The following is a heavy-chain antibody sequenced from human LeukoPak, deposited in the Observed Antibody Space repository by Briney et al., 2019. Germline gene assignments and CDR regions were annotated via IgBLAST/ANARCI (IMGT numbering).Heavy chain of an antibody. Sequence: ASVKVSCKASGYTFSNYGISWVRQAPGQGLEWMGWISVYNGNTNYAQKVQGRVTLTTDTSTNTAYMELRSLRSDDTAVYYCARDKQGIAVAGTDYWGQGTLVTVSS. V-gene: IGHV1-18*01. D-gene: IGHD6-19*01. CDR1: GYTFSNYG. CDR3: ARDKQGIAVAGTDY. CDR2: ISVYNGNT. J-gene: IGHJ4*02.